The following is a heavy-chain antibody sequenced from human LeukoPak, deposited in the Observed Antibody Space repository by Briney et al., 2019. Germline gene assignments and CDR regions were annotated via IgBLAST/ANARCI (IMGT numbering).Heavy chain of an antibody. CDR2: ISGRGGST. CDR1: GFTFSSYA. D-gene: IGHD6-6*01. CDR3: AKSGIAARFSGRYSYNYMDV. J-gene: IGHJ6*03. V-gene: IGHV3-23*01. Sequence: GGSLRLSCAASGFTFSSYALSWVRQAPGKGVESVSAISGRGGSTYYADCVKGRLTISRDNSKNTVYVQMKSLRGEDTAVYYCAKSGIAARFSGRYSYNYMDVWGKGTTVTVSS.